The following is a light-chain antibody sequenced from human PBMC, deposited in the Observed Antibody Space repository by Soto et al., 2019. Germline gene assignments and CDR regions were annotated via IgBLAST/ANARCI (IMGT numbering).Light chain of an antibody. CDR1: SSDFGGYNY. CDR3: SSYAASNNLGV. Sequence: QSVLTQPPSASGSPGQSVTISCIGTSSDFGGYNYVSWYQQHPGKAPKLMIYEVSKRPSGVPDRFSGSKSGNTASLTVSGLQAEDEADYYCSSYAASNNLGVFGGGTK. J-gene: IGLJ2*01. V-gene: IGLV2-8*01. CDR2: EVS.